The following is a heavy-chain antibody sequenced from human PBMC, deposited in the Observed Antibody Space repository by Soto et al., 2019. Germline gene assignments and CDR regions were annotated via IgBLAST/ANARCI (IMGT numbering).Heavy chain of an antibody. Sequence: PGGSLRLSCAASGFSFSSYGMEWVRLAPGKGLEWVAATTYDGGIKHYVDSVKGRFTISRDNSKNTLYLQMNSLRVEDTATYYCAGALENPYFYSGLNVWGQRTTVTGYS. J-gene: IGHJ6*02. CDR1: GFSFSSYG. D-gene: IGHD1-1*01. V-gene: IGHV3-30*03. CDR2: TTYDGGIK. CDR3: AGALENPYFYSGLNV.